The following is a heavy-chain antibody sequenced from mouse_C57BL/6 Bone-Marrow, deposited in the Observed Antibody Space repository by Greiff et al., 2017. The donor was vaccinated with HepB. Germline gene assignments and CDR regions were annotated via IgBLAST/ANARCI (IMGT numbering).Heavy chain of an antibody. J-gene: IGHJ3*01. D-gene: IGHD1-1*01. CDR3: ANYYYGSSPWFAY. CDR2: IYPGSGNT. Sequence: VQLQQSGAELVKPGASVKISCKASGYSFTSYYIHWVKQRPGQGLEWIGWIYPGSGNTKYNEKFKGKATLTADTSSSTAYMQLSSLTSEDSAVYYCANYYYGSSPWFAYWGQGTLVTVSA. V-gene: IGHV1-66*01. CDR1: GYSFTSYY.